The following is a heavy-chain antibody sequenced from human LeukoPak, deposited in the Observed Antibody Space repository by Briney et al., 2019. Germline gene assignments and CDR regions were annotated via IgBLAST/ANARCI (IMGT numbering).Heavy chain of an antibody. Sequence: SVKVSCKASGGTFSKYTISWVRQRPGQGLEWMGGITPLFGTANYAQKFQGRVTITADESASTAHMDLRSLRSDDTAVYYCVRDSDHAPDYWGQGTLVTVSS. CDR3: VRDSDHAPDY. CDR1: GGTFSKYT. D-gene: IGHD3-10*01. J-gene: IGHJ4*02. V-gene: IGHV1-69*13. CDR2: ITPLFGTA.